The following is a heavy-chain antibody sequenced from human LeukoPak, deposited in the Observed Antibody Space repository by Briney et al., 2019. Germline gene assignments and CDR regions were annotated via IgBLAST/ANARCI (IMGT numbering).Heavy chain of an antibody. CDR1: GGTFSSYA. Sequence: SVKVSCKASGGTFSSYAISWVRQAPGQGLEWMGRIIPILGIANYAQKFQGRVTITADKSTSTAYMELSSLRSEDTAVYYCATVPIKMVRGHTFDYWGQGTLVTVSS. CDR3: ATVPIKMVRGHTFDY. V-gene: IGHV1-69*04. D-gene: IGHD3-10*01. CDR2: IIPILGIA. J-gene: IGHJ4*02.